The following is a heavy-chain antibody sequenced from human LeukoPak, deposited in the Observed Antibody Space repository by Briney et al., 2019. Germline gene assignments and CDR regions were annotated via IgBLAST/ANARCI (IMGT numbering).Heavy chain of an antibody. J-gene: IGHJ4*02. CDR1: GFTFSSYS. Sequence: PGGSLRLSCAASGFTFSSYSMNWVRQARGKGLEWVSSISSSSSYIYYADSVKGRFTISRDNAKNSLYLQMNSLRAEDTAVYYCARDWRSSSSCYRRFDSWGQGTLVTVSS. D-gene: IGHD2-2*02. V-gene: IGHV3-21*01. CDR3: ARDWRSSSSCYRRFDS. CDR2: ISSSSSYI.